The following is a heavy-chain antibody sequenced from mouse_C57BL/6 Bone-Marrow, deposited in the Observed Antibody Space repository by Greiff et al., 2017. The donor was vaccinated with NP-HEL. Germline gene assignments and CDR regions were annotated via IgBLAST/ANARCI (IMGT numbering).Heavy chain of an antibody. CDR2: INPYNGDT. Sequence: EVQLQQSGPELVKPGDSVKISCKASGYSFTGYFMNWVMQSHGKSLEWIGRINPYNGDTFYNQKFKGKATLTVDKSSSTAHMELRSPTSEDSAVYYCARPLLLRSPGFAYWGQGTLVTVSA. D-gene: IGHD1-1*01. CDR3: ARPLLLRSPGFAY. V-gene: IGHV1-20*01. J-gene: IGHJ3*01. CDR1: GYSFTGYF.